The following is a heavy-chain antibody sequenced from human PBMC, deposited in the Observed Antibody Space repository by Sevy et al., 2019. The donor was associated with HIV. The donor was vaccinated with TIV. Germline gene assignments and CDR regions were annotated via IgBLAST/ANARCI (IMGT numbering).Heavy chain of an antibody. J-gene: IGHJ6*02. CDR2: ISYDGSNK. V-gene: IGHV3-30*18. CDR3: AKDRWAARLGYYGMDV. CDR1: GFTFSSYG. Sequence: GGSLRLSCAASGFTFSSYGMHWVRQAPGKGLEWVAVISYDGSNKYYAYSVKGGFTISRDNSKNTLYLQLNSLRAEDTAVYYCAKDRWAARLGYYGMDVWGQGTTLTVSS. D-gene: IGHD6-6*01.